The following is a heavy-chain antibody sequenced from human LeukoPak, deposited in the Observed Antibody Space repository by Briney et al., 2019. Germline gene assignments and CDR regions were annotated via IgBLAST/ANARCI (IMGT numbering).Heavy chain of an antibody. Sequence: PGGSLRLSCAASGFTFSSYSMNWVRQAPGKGLEWVSSISSSSSYIYYADSVKGRFTISRDNAKNSLYLQMNSLRAEDTAVYYCARDHGFGELYFDYWGQGTLVTVSS. J-gene: IGHJ4*02. V-gene: IGHV3-21*01. D-gene: IGHD3-10*01. CDR3: ARDHGFGELYFDY. CDR2: ISSSSSYI. CDR1: GFTFSSYS.